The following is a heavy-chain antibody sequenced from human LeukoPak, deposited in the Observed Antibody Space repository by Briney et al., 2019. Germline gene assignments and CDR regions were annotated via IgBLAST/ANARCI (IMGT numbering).Heavy chain of an antibody. J-gene: IGHJ4*02. CDR3: ARDLRGIGGATTLDY. D-gene: IGHD1-26*01. Sequence: ASVKVSCKASGYTFTSYGISWVRQAPGQGLEWMGWISAYNGNTNYAQKLQGRVTMTTDTSTSTAYMELRSLRSDDTAVYYCARDLRGIGGATTLDYWGQGTLVTVSS. CDR2: ISAYNGNT. CDR1: GYTFTSYG. V-gene: IGHV1-18*01.